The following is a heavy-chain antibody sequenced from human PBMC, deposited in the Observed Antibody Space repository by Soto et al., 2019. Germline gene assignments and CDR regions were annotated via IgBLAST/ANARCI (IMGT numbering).Heavy chain of an antibody. CDR1: GFSFNTYY. J-gene: IGHJ4*02. CDR3: ARWVSSDWCLGV. V-gene: IGHV3-7*03. Sequence: EVQLVESGGGLIQPGGSLRLSCAAAGFSFNTYYMSWVRQAPGKGLEWVASINPDGFRKYFADSVKGRFTNSRDSAENSLNLQVISLRAEDTAVYCCARWVSSDWCLGVWGQGTLVTVSP. D-gene: IGHD3-9*01. CDR2: INPDGFRK.